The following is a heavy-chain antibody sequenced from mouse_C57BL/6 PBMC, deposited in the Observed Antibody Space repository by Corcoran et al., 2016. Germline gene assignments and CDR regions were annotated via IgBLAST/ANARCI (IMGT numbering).Heavy chain of an antibody. Sequence: QIQLVHSGPELRKPGETVKISCKTSGYTFTTYGLSWVKQAPGQGLKWMGWINNYSGVPTYADDFKGRFAFSLETSASTAYLQINNLKNEDTATYFCARTYYSNYWYFDVWGTGTTVTVSS. J-gene: IGHJ1*03. CDR2: INNYSGVP. D-gene: IGHD2-5*01. CDR1: GYTFTTYG. CDR3: ARTYYSNYWYFDV. V-gene: IGHV9-3*01.